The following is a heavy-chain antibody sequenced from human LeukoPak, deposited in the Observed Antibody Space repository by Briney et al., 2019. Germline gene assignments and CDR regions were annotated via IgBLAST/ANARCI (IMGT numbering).Heavy chain of an antibody. V-gene: IGHV1-69*05. CDR3: ASGYCSSTSCYNTFDY. CDR1: GGTFSSYA. J-gene: IGHJ4*02. D-gene: IGHD2-2*02. CDR2: IIPIFGTA. Sequence: SVKVSCKASGGTFSSYAISWVRQAPGQGLEWMGGIIPIFGTANYAQKFQGRVTITTDESTSTAYMELGSLRSEDTAVYYCASGYCSSTSCYNTFDYWGQGTLVTVSS.